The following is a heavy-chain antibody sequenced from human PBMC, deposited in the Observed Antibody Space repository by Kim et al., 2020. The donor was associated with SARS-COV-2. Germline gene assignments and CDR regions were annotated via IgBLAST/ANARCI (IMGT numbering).Heavy chain of an antibody. D-gene: IGHD3-22*01. CDR3: AMYYDSSGYWYFDL. V-gene: IGHV4-30-2*04. J-gene: IGHJ2*01. Sequence: TPSLKSRVTTSVDTSKNQFSLKLSSVTAADTAIYYWAMYYDSSGYWYFDLWGRGTLVTVSS.